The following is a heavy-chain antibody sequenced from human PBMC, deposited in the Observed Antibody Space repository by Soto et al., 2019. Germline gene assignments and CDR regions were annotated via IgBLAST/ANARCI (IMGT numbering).Heavy chain of an antibody. CDR3: ARRVFGVVSDLFDP. CDR1: GGTFSSYA. Sequence: SVKVSCKASGGTFSSYAISWVRQAPGQGLEWMGGIIPIFGTANYAQKFQGRVTITADESTSTAYMELSSLRSEDTAVYYCARRVFGVVSDLFDPWGQGTLVTVS. CDR2: IIPIFGTA. D-gene: IGHD3-3*01. V-gene: IGHV1-69*13. J-gene: IGHJ5*02.